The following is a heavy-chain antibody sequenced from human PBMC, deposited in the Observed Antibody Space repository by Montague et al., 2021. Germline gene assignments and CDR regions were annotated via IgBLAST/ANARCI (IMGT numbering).Heavy chain of an antibody. CDR2: LDYSGTT. CDR3: ARHRSRHHSMAFVASDHYFYMDV. J-gene: IGHJ6*03. CDR1: GDSISSKGNF. D-gene: IGHD2/OR15-2a*01. V-gene: IGHV4-39*01. Sequence: SETLSLTCSVSGDSISSKGNFWGWIRQPPGKGLEWIGVLDYSGTTYYSPSLRSRVTISVDTSKSQFSLNVTAVTAADTAVYYCARHRSRHHSMAFVASDHYFYMDVWGTGTTVAVSS.